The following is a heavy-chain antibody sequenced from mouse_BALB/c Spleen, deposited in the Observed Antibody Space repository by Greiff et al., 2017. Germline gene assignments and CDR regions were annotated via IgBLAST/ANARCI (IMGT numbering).Heavy chain of an antibody. Sequence: EVQVVESGGGLVKPGGSLKLSCAAFGFTFSSYAMSWVRQTPEKRLEWVASISSGGSTYYPDSVKGRFTISRDNARNILYLQMSSLRSEDTAMYYCARDRSDEEFDYWGQGTTLTVSS. CDR3: ARDRSDEEFDY. J-gene: IGHJ2*01. V-gene: IGHV5-6-5*01. D-gene: IGHD2-14*01. CDR2: ISSGGST. CDR1: GFTFSSYA.